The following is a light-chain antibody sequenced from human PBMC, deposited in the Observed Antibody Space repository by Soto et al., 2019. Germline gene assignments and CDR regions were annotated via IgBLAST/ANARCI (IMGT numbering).Light chain of an antibody. J-gene: IGLJ3*02. Sequence: QSVLTQSSSASASLGSSVKLTCTLSSGHSSYIIAWHQQQPGKAPRYLMKLEGSGSYNKGSGVPDRFSGYSSGADRYLTISNLQFADEADYYCETWDSNTRVFGGGTKVTVL. V-gene: IGLV4-60*02. CDR1: SGHSSYI. CDR2: LEGSGSY. CDR3: ETWDSNTRV.